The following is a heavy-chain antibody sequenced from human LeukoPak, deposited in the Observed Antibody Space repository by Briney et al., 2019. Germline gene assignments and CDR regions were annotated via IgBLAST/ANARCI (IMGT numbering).Heavy chain of an antibody. Sequence: PSETLSLTCTVSGGSISSSSYYWGWIRQPPGKGLEWIGSIYYSGSTYYNPSLKSRVTISVDTSKSQFSLKLSSVTAADTAVYYCARSVTMVRGVIMGYFGYWGQGTLVTVS. CDR3: ARSVTMVRGVIMGYFGY. J-gene: IGHJ4*02. V-gene: IGHV4-39*07. CDR1: GGSISSSSYY. CDR2: IYYSGST. D-gene: IGHD3-10*01.